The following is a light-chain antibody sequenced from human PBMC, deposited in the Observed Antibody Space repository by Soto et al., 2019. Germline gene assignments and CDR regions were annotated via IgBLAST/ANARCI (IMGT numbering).Light chain of an antibody. CDR3: QQYNNWPPIT. CDR2: GAS. V-gene: IGKV3-15*01. CDR1: QSVSNN. Sequence: EIVLTQSPGTLSLSPGERATLSCRASQSVSNNYLAWYQQKPGQAPRLLIYGASTRATGIPVRFSGSGYGTEFTLTITSLQSEDFAVYYCQQYNNWPPITFGQGTRLEIK. J-gene: IGKJ5*01.